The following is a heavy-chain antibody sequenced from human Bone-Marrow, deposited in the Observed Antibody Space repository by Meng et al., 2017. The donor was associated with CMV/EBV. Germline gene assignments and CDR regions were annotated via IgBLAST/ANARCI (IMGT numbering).Heavy chain of an antibody. Sequence: ASVKVSCKASGYTFTSYGIIWVRQAPGQGLEWMGWISAYNGNTNYAQKLQGRVTMTTDTSTSTAYMGLRSLRSDDTAVYYCAREYYYYDSSGPADDWGQGTLVTVSS. V-gene: IGHV1-18*01. CDR3: AREYYYYDSSGPADD. D-gene: IGHD3-22*01. CDR1: GYTFTSYG. CDR2: ISAYNGNT. J-gene: IGHJ4*02.